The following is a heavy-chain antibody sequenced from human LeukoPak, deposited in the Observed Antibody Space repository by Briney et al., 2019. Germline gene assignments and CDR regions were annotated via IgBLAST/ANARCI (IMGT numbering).Heavy chain of an antibody. CDR2: IYTSGST. CDR1: GGSISSYY. CDR3: ARELIAAAGTVFDY. Sequence: SETLSLTCTVSGGSISSYYWSWIRQPAGKGLEWIGRIYTSGSTNYNPSLKSRVTMSVDTSKNQFSLKLSSVTAADTAVYYCARELIAAAGTVFDYWGQGTLVTVSS. J-gene: IGHJ4*02. D-gene: IGHD6-13*01. V-gene: IGHV4-4*07.